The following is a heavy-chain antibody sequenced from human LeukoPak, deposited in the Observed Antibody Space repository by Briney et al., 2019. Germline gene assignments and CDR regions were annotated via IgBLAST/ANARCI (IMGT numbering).Heavy chain of an antibody. V-gene: IGHV3-23*01. CDR1: GFIFSSYA. D-gene: IGHD2-15*01. CDR2: ISGSGGSI. J-gene: IGHJ4*02. Sequence: GGSLRLSCATSGFIFSSYAMSWVRQAPGRGLEWVSGISGSGGSIYYADSVKGRFTISRDNSKNTLYLQMNSLRAEDTAVYYCAKARGEQNGGSNYWGQGTQVIVSS. CDR3: AKARGEQNGGSNY.